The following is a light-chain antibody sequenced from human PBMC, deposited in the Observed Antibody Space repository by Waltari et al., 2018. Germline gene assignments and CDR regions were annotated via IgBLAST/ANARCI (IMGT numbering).Light chain of an antibody. V-gene: IGLV2-14*03. CDR1: SSDVGGYNS. CDR3: TSYTSSRTRV. CDR2: DVS. J-gene: IGLJ3*02. Sequence: QSALTQPASVSGSPGQSITISCTGTSSDVGGYNSVSWYQQYPGKAPKLMIYDVSNRPSGVSNRFSGSKSGNTASLTISGLQAEDEADYYCTSYTSSRTRVFGGGTKLTVL.